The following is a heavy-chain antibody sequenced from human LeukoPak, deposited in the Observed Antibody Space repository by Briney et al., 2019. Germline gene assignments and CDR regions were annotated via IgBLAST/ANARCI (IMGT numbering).Heavy chain of an antibody. J-gene: IGHJ3*02. V-gene: IGHV3-23*01. Sequence: PGGSLRLSCAASGFTFSSYAMSWVRQARGKGLEWVSAISGSGCSTYYADSVKGRFTISRDNSKNTLYLQMNSLRAEDTAVYYCAKGGLEWELPPGDAFDIWGQGTMVTVSS. D-gene: IGHD1-26*01. CDR1: GFTFSSYA. CDR2: ISGSGCST. CDR3: AKGGLEWELPPGDAFDI.